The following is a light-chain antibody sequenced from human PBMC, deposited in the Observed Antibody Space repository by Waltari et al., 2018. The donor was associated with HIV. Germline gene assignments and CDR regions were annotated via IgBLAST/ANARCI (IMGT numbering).Light chain of an antibody. CDR2: KAS. V-gene: IGKV1-5*03. J-gene: IGKJ1*01. Sequence: DIQMTQSPSTLSASIGDRVTITCRASRSISNWLAWYQQKPGEAPKVIIYKASNLESGVPSRFSGSGSGTEFTLTISSLQPDDFATYYCQQYESYSTFGQGTKVEIK. CDR1: RSISNW. CDR3: QQYESYST.